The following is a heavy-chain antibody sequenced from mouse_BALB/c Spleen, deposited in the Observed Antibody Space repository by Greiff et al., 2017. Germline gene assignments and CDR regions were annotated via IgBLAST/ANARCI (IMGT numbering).Heavy chain of an antibody. CDR3: ARGLYDSAWFAY. Sequence: EVQRVESGGGLVKPGGSLKLSCAASGFTFSSYAMSWVRQTPEKRLEWVASISSGGSTYYPDSVKGRFTISRDNARNILYLQMSSLRSEDTAMYYCARGLYDSAWFAYWGQGTLVTVSA. CDR1: GFTFSSYA. CDR2: ISSGGST. J-gene: IGHJ3*01. V-gene: IGHV5-6-5*01. D-gene: IGHD2-4*01.